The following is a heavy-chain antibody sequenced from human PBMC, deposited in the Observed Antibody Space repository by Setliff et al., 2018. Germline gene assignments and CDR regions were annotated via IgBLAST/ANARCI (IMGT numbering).Heavy chain of an antibody. CDR3: ARDVYGSGTPGALDI. V-gene: IGHV2-70*04. J-gene: IGHJ3*02. CDR1: GFSLSTSGMR. CDR2: IDWDDDK. D-gene: IGHD3-10*01. Sequence: SGPTLVNPTQTLTLTCTFSGFSLSTSGMRVSWIRQPPGKALEWLARIDWDDDKFYSTSLKTRLTISKDTSKNQVVLTMTNMDPVDTATYYCARDVYGSGTPGALDIWGQGTMVTVSS.